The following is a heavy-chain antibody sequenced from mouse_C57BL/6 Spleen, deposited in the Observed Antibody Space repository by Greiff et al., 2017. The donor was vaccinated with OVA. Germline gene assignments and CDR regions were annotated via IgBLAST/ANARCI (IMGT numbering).Heavy chain of an antibody. J-gene: IGHJ3*01. CDR3: AREGNPPGFAY. Sequence: QVQLQQSGAELVRPGASVKLSCKASGYTFTDYYINWVKQRPGQGLEWIARIYPGSGNTYYNEKFKGKATLTAEKSSSTAYMQRSSLTSEDSAVYFCAREGNPPGFAYWGQGTLVTVSA. D-gene: IGHD2-1*01. V-gene: IGHV1-76*01. CDR2: IYPGSGNT. CDR1: GYTFTDYY.